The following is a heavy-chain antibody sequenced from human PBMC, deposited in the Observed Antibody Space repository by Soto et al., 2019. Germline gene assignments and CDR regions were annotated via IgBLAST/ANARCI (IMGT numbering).Heavy chain of an antibody. J-gene: IGHJ5*02. V-gene: IGHV3-23*01. D-gene: IGHD6-13*01. CDR2: ISGSGGST. CDR3: AKDLEGRSSWYKADSWFDP. Sequence: EVQLLESGGGLVQPGGSLRLSCAASGFTFSSYAMSWVRQAPGKGLEWVSAISGSGGSTYYADSVKGRFTISRDNSKNTLYLQMNSLRAEDTAVYYCAKDLEGRSSWYKADSWFDPWGQGTLVTVSS. CDR1: GFTFSSYA.